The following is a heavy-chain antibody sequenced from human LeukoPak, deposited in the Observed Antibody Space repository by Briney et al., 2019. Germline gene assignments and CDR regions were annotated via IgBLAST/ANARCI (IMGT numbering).Heavy chain of an antibody. J-gene: IGHJ4*02. CDR3: AKDYRVGASQQDY. D-gene: IGHD1-26*01. CDR2: IWSDGSNK. Sequence: GGSLRLSCAASGFTFSNHGMHWVRQAPGKWLEWVAIIWSDGSNKYYADSVKGRFTISRDNSRNTLYLQMNSPRAEDTALYYCAKDYRVGASQQDYWGQGTLVTVSS. CDR1: GFTFSNHG. V-gene: IGHV3-33*06.